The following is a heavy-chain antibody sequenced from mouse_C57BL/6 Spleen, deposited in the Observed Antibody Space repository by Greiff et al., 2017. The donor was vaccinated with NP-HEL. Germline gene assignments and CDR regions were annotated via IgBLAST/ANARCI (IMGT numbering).Heavy chain of an antibody. CDR2: ISSGSSTI. D-gene: IGHD1-1*01. V-gene: IGHV5-17*01. Sequence: VQLQESGGGLVKPGGSLKLSCAASGFTFSDYGMHWVRQAPEKGLEWVAYISSGSSTIYYADTVKGRFTISRDNAKNTLFLQMTSLRSEDTAMYYCARPSSSYGYLYCEVWGTGTTVTVSS. CDR3: ARPSSSYGYLYCEV. CDR1: GFTFSDYG. J-gene: IGHJ1*03.